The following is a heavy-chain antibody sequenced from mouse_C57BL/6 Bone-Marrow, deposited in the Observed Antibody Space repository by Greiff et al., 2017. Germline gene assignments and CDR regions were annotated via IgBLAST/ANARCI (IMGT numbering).Heavy chain of an antibody. Sequence: ESGPGLVKPSQSLSLTCSVTGYSITSGYYWNWIRQFPGNKLEWMGYISYDGSNKYNPSLKNRISITRDTSKNQFFLKLNSVTTEDTATYYCARESLLAMDYWGQGTSVTVSS. J-gene: IGHJ4*01. CDR1: GYSITSGYY. CDR3: ARESLLAMDY. V-gene: IGHV3-6*01. D-gene: IGHD6-1*01. CDR2: ISYDGSN.